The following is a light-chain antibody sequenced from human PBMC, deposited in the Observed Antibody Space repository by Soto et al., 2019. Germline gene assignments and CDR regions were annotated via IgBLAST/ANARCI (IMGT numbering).Light chain of an antibody. J-gene: IGKJ4*01. CDR2: KAS. Sequence: ILLTQSPSSLSGSVGDRITITCRASQSISSWLAWYQQKPGKAPKLLIYKASSLESGVQSRFSGSGSGTEFTLTIRSLQPDDFATYYCKQYNSPLTFGGGTKVDIK. V-gene: IGKV1-5*03. CDR1: QSISSW. CDR3: KQYNSPLT.